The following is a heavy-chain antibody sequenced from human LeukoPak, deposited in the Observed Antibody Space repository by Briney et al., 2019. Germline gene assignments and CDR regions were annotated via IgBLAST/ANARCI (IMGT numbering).Heavy chain of an antibody. V-gene: IGHV1-2*06. CDR3: ARCYDSSASNWFDP. D-gene: IGHD3-22*01. CDR2: INPNSGGT. CDR1: GYTFTGYC. J-gene: IGHJ5*02. Sequence: ASVKVSCKASGYTFTGYCLHWVRQAPGQGLEWMGRINPNSGGTNYAQKFQDRVTMTRDTSISTAYMELSGLRSDDTAAYYCARCYDSSASNWFDPWGQGTLVTVSS.